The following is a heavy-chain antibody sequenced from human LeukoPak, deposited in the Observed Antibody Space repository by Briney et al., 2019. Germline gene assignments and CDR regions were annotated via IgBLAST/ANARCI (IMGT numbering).Heavy chain of an antibody. CDR2: ISSNGGST. D-gene: IGHD3-3*01. V-gene: IGHV3-64*01. CDR3: ARDGSDWYYDFWSGYYDRSWFDP. CDR1: GFTFSSYA. J-gene: IGHJ5*02. Sequence: GGSLRLSCAASGFTFSSYAMHWVRQAPGKGLEYVSAISSNGGSTYYANSVKGRFTISRDNSKNTLYLQMGSLRAEDMAVYYCARDGSDWYYDFWSGYYDRSWFDPWGQGTLVTVSS.